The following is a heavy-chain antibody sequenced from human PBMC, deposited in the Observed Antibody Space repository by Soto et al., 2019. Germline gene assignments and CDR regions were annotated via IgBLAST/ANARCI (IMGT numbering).Heavy chain of an antibody. CDR2: ISAYNGNT. D-gene: IGHD3-10*01. CDR3: ARVSPDDFGEPFDY. J-gene: IGHJ4*02. CDR1: GYTFTSYG. V-gene: IGHV1-18*01. Sequence: ASVKVSCKASGYTFTSYGISWVRQAPGQGLEWMGWISAYNGNTNYAQKLQGRVTMTTDTSTSTAYMELSSVTAADTAVYYCARVSPDDFGEPFDYWGQGTLVTVSS.